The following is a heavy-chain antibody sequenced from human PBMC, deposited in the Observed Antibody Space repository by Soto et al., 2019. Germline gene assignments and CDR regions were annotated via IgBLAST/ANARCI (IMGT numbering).Heavy chain of an antibody. Sequence: VESLKISCKGSGYSFTSYWIGWVRQMPGKGLEWMGIIYPGDSDTRYRPSFQGQVTISADKSISTAYLQWSSLKASDTAMYYCATHKCRAVAGTLAYRGQGSQVTVSS. CDR3: ATHKCRAVAGTLAY. J-gene: IGHJ4*02. D-gene: IGHD6-19*01. CDR1: GYSFTSYW. CDR2: IYPGDSDT. V-gene: IGHV5-51*01.